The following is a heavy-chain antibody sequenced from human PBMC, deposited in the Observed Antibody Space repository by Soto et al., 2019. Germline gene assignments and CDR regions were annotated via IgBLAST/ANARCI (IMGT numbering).Heavy chain of an antibody. D-gene: IGHD3-3*01. J-gene: IGHJ4*02. CDR2: ITPDSGDT. CDR1: GYTFTDYH. Sequence: QVQPVQSGAEVKKSGASVKVSCKASGYTFTDYHMHWVRQAPGQGLEWMGWITPDSGDTKYAQKFQGRVTMPRDTSISTVYMELPSLTSADTALYFWARDRMGFAVVTPAHWGQGTLVSVS. V-gene: IGHV1-2*02. CDR3: ARDRMGFAVVTPAH.